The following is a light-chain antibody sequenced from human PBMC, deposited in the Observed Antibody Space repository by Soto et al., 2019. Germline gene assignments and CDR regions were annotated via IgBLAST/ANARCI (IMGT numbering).Light chain of an antibody. J-gene: IGLJ1*01. CDR1: NNDIGVYDF. V-gene: IGLV2-8*01. Sequence: QSALTQPPSASGSPGQSVTISCTGTNNDIGVYDFVYWYQHHPGKAPRLIIYEVVQRPSGVPDRFSGSKSGTTASLTVSGLQAADEADYFCKSYAGSNTYVFGSGTKLTVL. CDR3: KSYAGSNTYV. CDR2: EVV.